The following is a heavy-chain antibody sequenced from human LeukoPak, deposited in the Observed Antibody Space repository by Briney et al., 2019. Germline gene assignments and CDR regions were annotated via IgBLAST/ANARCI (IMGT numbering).Heavy chain of an antibody. Sequence: GSLRLSCAASGFTFSDYYMSWIRQAPGQGLEWVSYISTSVTIIYYADSVKGRFTSSRDNAKNSLYLQMNSLRAEDTAVYYCARDFHYYDSSGLPGYWGQGTLVTVSS. J-gene: IGHJ4*02. CDR1: GFTFSDYY. CDR2: ISTSVTII. CDR3: ARDFHYYDSSGLPGY. D-gene: IGHD3-22*01. V-gene: IGHV3-11*04.